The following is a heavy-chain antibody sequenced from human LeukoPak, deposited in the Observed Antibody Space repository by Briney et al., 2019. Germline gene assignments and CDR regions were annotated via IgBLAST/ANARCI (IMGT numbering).Heavy chain of an antibody. CDR2: IWYDGSNK. D-gene: IGHD6-13*01. J-gene: IGHJ4*02. CDR3: ARVPGYSSSWYYFDY. CDR1: GLTFSSYA. V-gene: IGHV3-33*01. Sequence: GGSLGLSWAASGLTFSSYAMHGARKAPGKGREGVAVIWYDGSNKYYADSVKGRFTISRDNSKNTLYLQMNSLRAEDTAVYYCARVPGYSSSWYYFDYWGQGTLVTVSS.